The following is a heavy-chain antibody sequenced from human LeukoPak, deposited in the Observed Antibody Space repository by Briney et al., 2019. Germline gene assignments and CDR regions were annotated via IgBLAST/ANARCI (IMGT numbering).Heavy chain of an antibody. CDR1: GFAFSSYW. J-gene: IGHJ5*02. Sequence: GGSLRLSCAASGFAFSSYWMSWVRQAPGKGLEWAANIKQDGSEKYYVDSVKGRFTISRDNAKNPLYLQMNSLRAEDTAVYYCARRPRGTDYYGSSGYGWFDPWGQGTLATVSS. CDR3: ARRPRGTDYYGSSGYGWFDP. V-gene: IGHV3-7*01. CDR2: IKQDGSEK. D-gene: IGHD3-22*01.